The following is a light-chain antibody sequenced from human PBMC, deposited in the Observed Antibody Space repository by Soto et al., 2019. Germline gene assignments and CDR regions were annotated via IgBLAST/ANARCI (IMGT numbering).Light chain of an antibody. CDR3: ISYSTSFFSV. V-gene: IGLV2-14*03. CDR1: SSDIGFYNY. J-gene: IGLJ1*01. CDR2: GVT. Sequence: LTQPSSVAVSPGQSITISCTGTSSDIGFYNYVSWYQQYPGKAPNLLIYGVTNRPSGVSYRFSGSKSGSTASLTISGLRDEDEADYYFISYSTSFFSVFGTGTSVTVL.